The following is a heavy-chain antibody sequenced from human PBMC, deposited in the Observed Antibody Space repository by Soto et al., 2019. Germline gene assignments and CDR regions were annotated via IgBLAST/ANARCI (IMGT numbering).Heavy chain of an antibody. J-gene: IGHJ6*02. CDR1: GYTLTELS. CDR3: ATESQPVGSYSSRAGHYYYYYGMDV. Sequence: ASVKVSCKVSGYTLTELSMHWVRQAPGKGLEWMGGFDPEDGETIYAQKFQGRVTMTEDTSTDTAYMELSSLRSEDTAVYYCATESQPVGSYSSRAGHYYYYYGMDVWGQGTTVTVSS. D-gene: IGHD6-13*01. CDR2: FDPEDGET. V-gene: IGHV1-24*01.